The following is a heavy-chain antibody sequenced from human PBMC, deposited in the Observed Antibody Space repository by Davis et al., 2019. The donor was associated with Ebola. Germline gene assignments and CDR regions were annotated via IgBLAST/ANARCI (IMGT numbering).Heavy chain of an antibody. V-gene: IGHV1-24*01. CDR3: ARGKWFDP. Sequence: ASVKVSCKVSGYILTELSIHWVRQSPGQGLEWMGNFDPENNEIIYAHKFEGRVTMTEDTSTHTAYMELSSLRSDDSAVYYCARGKWFDPWGQGTLVSVTS. J-gene: IGHJ5*02. CDR1: GYILTELS. CDR2: FDPENNEI.